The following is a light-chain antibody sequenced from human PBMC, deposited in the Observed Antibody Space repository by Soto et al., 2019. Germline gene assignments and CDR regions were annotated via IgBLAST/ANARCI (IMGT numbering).Light chain of an antibody. V-gene: IGKV3-11*01. CDR2: QTS. J-gene: IGKJ1*01. CDR3: HQRQSWPRP. CDR1: QYINTR. Sequence: EIVLTQSPATLSSFPGDRVTLSCSASQYINTRLAWYQHRPGQAPRLLIYQTSIRAAGIPARFSASGSGTDFALTIRVVQPEDFALYYCHQRQSWPRPFGQSTKVDI.